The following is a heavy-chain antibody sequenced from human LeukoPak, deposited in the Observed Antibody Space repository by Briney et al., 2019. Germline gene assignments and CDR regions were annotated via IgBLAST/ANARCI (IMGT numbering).Heavy chain of an antibody. Sequence: NTSETLSLXCTVSGGSISSGSYYWSWIRQPAGKGPEWIGRIYTSGSTNYNPSLKSRVTISVDTSKNQFSLKLSSVTAADTAVYYCARDRVGIAARPGDYYYYYYMDVWGKGTTVTVSS. CDR1: GGSISSGSYY. J-gene: IGHJ6*03. D-gene: IGHD6-6*01. V-gene: IGHV4-61*02. CDR3: ARDRVGIAARPGDYYYYYYMDV. CDR2: IYTSGST.